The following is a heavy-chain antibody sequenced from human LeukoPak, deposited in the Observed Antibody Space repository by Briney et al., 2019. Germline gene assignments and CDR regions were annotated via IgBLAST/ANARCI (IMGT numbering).Heavy chain of an antibody. V-gene: IGHV4-59*01. Sequence: SETLSLTCTVSGGSISSYYWSWLRQPPGKGLKWIGYIYYSGSTNYNPSLKSRVTISVDTSKNQFSLKLSSVTAADTAVYYCAGGFPSTHNWFDPWGQGTLVTVSS. D-gene: IGHD3-10*01. CDR2: IYYSGST. J-gene: IGHJ5*02. CDR1: GGSISSYY. CDR3: AGGFPSTHNWFDP.